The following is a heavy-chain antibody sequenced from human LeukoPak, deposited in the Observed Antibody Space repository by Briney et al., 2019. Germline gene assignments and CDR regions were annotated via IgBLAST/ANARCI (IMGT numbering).Heavy chain of an antibody. J-gene: IGHJ4*02. Sequence: GGSLRLSCVVSGFTFSDYWMHWVRQAPGKGLVWVSRINSDGSNTNYAGSVKGRFTISRDNAKNTLYLQMNSLRVEDTAVYYCASGYARSARHQSDFWGQGTVVTVSS. CDR3: ASGYARSARHQSDF. CDR1: GFTFSDYW. D-gene: IGHD5-12*01. V-gene: IGHV3-74*01. CDR2: INSDGSNT.